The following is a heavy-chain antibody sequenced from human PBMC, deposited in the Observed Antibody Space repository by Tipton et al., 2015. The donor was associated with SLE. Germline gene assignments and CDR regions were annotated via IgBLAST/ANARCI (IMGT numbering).Heavy chain of an antibody. CDR1: GGYISTFF. J-gene: IGHJ4*02. CDR3: ARAGILTGYYPYFDY. Sequence: TLSLTCTVSGGYISTFFWNWVRQAPGQGLEWIGYIYFSGSTKSNPSLNGRATVSVDTSKNEFYLRLTSVTAADTAVYYCARAGILTGYYPYFDYWGQGTLVTVSS. V-gene: IGHV4-59*01. D-gene: IGHD3-9*01. CDR2: IYFSGST.